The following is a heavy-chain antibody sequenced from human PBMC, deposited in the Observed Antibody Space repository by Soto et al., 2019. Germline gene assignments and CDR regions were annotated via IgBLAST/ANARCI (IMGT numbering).Heavy chain of an antibody. CDR1: GFTFSNYA. CDR2: LTGTGGDT. CDR3: AKESIPGVHFDD. Sequence: EVQLLESGGGLVQPGGSLRISCAASGFTFSNYAMSWVRQAPGKGLEWVSALTGTGGDTYYADSVRGRFTISRDNSKNNLYLHMNSLRAEDTAVYYCAKESIPGVHFDDWGQGTLLTVAS. D-gene: IGHD3-10*01. V-gene: IGHV3-23*01. J-gene: IGHJ4*02.